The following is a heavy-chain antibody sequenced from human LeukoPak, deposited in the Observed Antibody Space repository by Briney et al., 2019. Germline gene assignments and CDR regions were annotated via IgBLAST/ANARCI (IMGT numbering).Heavy chain of an antibody. D-gene: IGHD3-16*01. CDR2: ISYNGNA. J-gene: IGHJ4*02. CDR1: GGSISAYY. CDR3: SRSGLYDYVFLG. V-gene: IGHV4-59*01. Sequence: SETLSLTCTVSGGSISAYYWSWIRQPPGKGLEWIGYISYNGNANYNPSLKSRVTISVDTSKNQFSLKLSSVTAADTAVYYCSRSGLYDYVFLGWSQGTLVSVSS.